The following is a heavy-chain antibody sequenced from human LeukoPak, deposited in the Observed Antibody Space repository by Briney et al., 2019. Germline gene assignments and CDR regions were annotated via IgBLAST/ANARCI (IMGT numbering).Heavy chain of an antibody. V-gene: IGHV1-3*01. J-gene: IGHJ6*02. CDR3: AGALYCSSTSCGLWYGMDV. Sequence: ASVKVSCKASGYTFTSYAMHWVRQAPGQRLEWMGWINAGNGNTKYLQKFQGRVTITRDTSASTAYMELSSLRSEDTAVYYCAGALYCSSTSCGLWYGMDVWGQGTTVTVSS. CDR2: INAGNGNT. CDR1: GYTFTSYA. D-gene: IGHD2-2*01.